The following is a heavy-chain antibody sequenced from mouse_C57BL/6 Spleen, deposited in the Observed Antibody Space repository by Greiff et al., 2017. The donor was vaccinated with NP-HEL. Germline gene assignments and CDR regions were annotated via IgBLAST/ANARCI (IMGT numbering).Heavy chain of an antibody. CDR1: GFTFSSYA. CDR3: AREGVYYYGTWFAY. CDR2: ISDGGSYT. Sequence: EVQGVESGGGLVKPGGSLKLSCAASGFTFSSYAMSWVRQTPEKRLEWVATISDGGSYTYYPDNVKGRFTISRDNAKNNLYLQMSHLKSEDTAMYYCAREGVYYYGTWFAYWGQGTLVTVSA. D-gene: IGHD1-1*01. V-gene: IGHV5-4*01. J-gene: IGHJ3*01.